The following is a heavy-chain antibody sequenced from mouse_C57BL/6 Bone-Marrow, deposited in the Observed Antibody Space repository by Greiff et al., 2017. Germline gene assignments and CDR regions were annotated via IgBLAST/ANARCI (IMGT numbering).Heavy chain of an antibody. J-gene: IGHJ1*03. V-gene: IGHV1-81*01. CDR3: ARPHYYGSSYVHFDV. CDR1: GYTFTSYG. CDR2: IYPRSGNT. D-gene: IGHD1-1*01. Sequence: VKLLESGAELARPGASVKLSCKASGYTFTSYGISWVKQRTGQGLEWIGEIYPRSGNTYYNEKFKGKATLTADKSSSTAYMELRSLTSEDSAVYFCARPHYYGSSYVHFDVWGTGTTVTVSS.